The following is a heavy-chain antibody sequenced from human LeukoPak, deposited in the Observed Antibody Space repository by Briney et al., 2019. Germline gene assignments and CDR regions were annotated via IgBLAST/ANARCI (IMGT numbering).Heavy chain of an antibody. CDR3: AGAPFDMVRGVAYYYYGMDV. Sequence: ASVKVSCKASGYTFTSYDINWVRQATGQGLEWMGWMNPNSGNTGYAQKFQGRVTMTRNTSISTAYMELSSLRSEDTAVYYCAGAPFDMVRGVAYYYYGMDVWGQGTTVTVSS. CDR1: GYTFTSYD. CDR2: MNPNSGNT. J-gene: IGHJ6*02. D-gene: IGHD3-10*01. V-gene: IGHV1-8*01.